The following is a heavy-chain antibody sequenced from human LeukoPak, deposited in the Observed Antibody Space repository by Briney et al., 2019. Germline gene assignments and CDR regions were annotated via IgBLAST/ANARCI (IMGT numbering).Heavy chain of an antibody. D-gene: IGHD2-2*01. J-gene: IGHJ6*02. CDR3: AREPYCSSTSCYGLYYYYGMDV. CDR1: GGSISSYY. CDR2: IYTSAST. Sequence: PSETLSLTCTVSGGSISSYYWSWIRQPAGKGLEWIGRIYTSASTNYNPSLKSRVTMSVDTSKNQFSLKLSSVTAADTAVYYCAREPYCSSTSCYGLYYYYGMDVWGQGTTVTVSS. V-gene: IGHV4-4*07.